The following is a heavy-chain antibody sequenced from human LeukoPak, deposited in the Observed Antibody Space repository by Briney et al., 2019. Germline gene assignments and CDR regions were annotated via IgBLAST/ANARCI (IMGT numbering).Heavy chain of an antibody. CDR2: LPYDASNK. J-gene: IGHJ4*02. CDR3: ARETGGNLGY. CDR1: GFTFSTYG. V-gene: IGHV3-30*03. D-gene: IGHD4-23*01. Sequence: GRSLILSCAASGFTFSTYGGHLGRQAPAKGLGRVAVLPYDASNKYYAASQNDRFTIPSDNSNTTLDLQMIIRTADDTAVYYCARETGGNLGYWGRGGLVTDSS.